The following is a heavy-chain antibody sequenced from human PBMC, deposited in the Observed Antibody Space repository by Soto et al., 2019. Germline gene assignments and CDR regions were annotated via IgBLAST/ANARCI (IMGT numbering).Heavy chain of an antibody. CDR3: ARAWDS. J-gene: IGHJ1*01. CDR2: IDYTGSP. Sequence: SETLSLTCTVSGVSVSRDYQWIWIRQPPGKGLEWIGHIDYTGSPYYNPSLKSRLTISVDTSKNQFSLKVNSLTAADTAVYYCARAWDSWGQGTLVTVSS. V-gene: IGHV4-30-4*01. CDR1: GVSVSRDYQ. D-gene: IGHD1-26*01.